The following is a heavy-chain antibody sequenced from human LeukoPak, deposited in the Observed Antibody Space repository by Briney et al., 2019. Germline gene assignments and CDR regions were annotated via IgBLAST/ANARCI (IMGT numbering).Heavy chain of an antibody. CDR3: ARRGRGYNFDY. V-gene: IGHV3-23*01. CDR1: GFTFSSYA. CDR2: ISDSGGST. J-gene: IGHJ4*02. Sequence: GGSLRLSCAASGFTFSSYAMSWVRQAPGKGLEWVSVISDSGGSTYYADSVKGRFTISRDNSKNTLYLQMNSLRAEDTALYYCARRGRGYNFDYWGQGTLVTVSS. D-gene: IGHD3-16*01.